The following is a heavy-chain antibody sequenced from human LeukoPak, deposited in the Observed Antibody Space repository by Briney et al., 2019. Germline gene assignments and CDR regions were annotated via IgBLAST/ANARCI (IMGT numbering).Heavy chain of an antibody. D-gene: IGHD5-12*01. CDR2: ISSSSSTI. V-gene: IGHV3-48*04. J-gene: IGHJ4*02. CDR3: ARKGGYGMVATRN. CDR1: GFTFSSYS. Sequence: GGSLRLSCAVSGFTFSSYSMNWVRQAPGKGLEWVSYISSSSSTIYYADSVKGRFTISRDNAKNSLYLQMNSLRAEDTAVYYCARKGGYGMVATRNWGQGTLVTVSS.